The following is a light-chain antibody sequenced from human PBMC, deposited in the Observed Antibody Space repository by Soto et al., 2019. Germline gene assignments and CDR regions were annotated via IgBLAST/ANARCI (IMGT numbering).Light chain of an antibody. CDR1: QSISSSY. V-gene: IGKV3-20*01. Sequence: EIVLTQSPGTLSLSPGKRATLSCRASQSISSSYLAWYQQRPGQAPRLLIYGASSRATGIPDRFSGSGSGTVFTLTINILEPDDFAVYYCHQYGNSPQTFGQGTKVDIK. J-gene: IGKJ1*01. CDR3: HQYGNSPQT. CDR2: GAS.